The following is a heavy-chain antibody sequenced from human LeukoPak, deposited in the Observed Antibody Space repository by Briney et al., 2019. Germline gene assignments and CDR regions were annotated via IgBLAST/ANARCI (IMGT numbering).Heavy chain of an antibody. CDR1: GFTFSSYA. CDR2: ISGSGGST. J-gene: IGHJ4*02. D-gene: IGHD3-10*01. CDR3: ARILWFRGRTFDY. V-gene: IGHV3-23*01. Sequence: PGGSLRLSCAASGFTFSSYAMSWVRQAPGKGLEWVSAISGSGGSTYYADSVKGRFTISRDNSKNTLYLQMNSLRAEDTAVYYCARILWFRGRTFDYWGQETLVTVSS.